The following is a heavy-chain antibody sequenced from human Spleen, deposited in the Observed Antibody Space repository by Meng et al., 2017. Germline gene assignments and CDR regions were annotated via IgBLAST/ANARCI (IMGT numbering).Heavy chain of an antibody. V-gene: IGHV3-23*01. Sequence: GESLKISCAASGFPFSSYAMHWVRQAPGKGLDWVSGISASDGSTGYGDSVKGRFTISRDNSKNTVYLQMNSLTAEDTAVYYCAKAQGSGYDHCFDCWGQGALVTVSS. D-gene: IGHD2-15*01. J-gene: IGHJ4*02. CDR2: ISASDGST. CDR3: AKAQGSGYDHCFDC. CDR1: GFPFSSYA.